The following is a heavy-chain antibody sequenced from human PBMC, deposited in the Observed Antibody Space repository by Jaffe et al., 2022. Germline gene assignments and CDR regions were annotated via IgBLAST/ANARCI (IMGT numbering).Heavy chain of an antibody. V-gene: IGHV3-48*03. J-gene: IGHJ4*02. D-gene: IGHD3-10*01. CDR3: ARDGPPPAGYGSGWAFDY. Sequence: EVQLVESGGGLVQPGGSLRLSCAASGFTFSSYEMNWVRQAPGKGLEWVSYISSSGSTIYYADSVKGRFTISRDNAKNSLYLQMNSLRAEDTAVYYCARDGPPPAGYGSGWAFDYWGQGTLVTVSS. CDR1: GFTFSSYE. CDR2: ISSSGSTI.